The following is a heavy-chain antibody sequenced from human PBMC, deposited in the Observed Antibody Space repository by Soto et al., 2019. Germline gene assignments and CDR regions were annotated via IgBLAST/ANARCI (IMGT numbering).Heavy chain of an antibody. V-gene: IGHV4-59*01. CDR2: IYYSGST. D-gene: IGHD3-10*01. CDR3: ARDLTMVRGGYMDV. J-gene: IGHJ6*03. CDR1: GGSISSYY. Sequence: SETLSLTCTVSGGSISSYYWSWIRQPPGKGLEWIGYIYYSGSTNYNPSLKSRVTISVDTSKNQFSLKLSSVTAADTAVYYCARDLTMVRGGYMDVWGKGTTVTVSS.